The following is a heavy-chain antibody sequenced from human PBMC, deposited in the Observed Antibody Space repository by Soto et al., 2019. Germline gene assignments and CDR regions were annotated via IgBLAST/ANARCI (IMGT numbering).Heavy chain of an antibody. CDR1: GGTLTSYA. CDR2: IIPIFETA. V-gene: IGHV1-69*12. D-gene: IGHD1-1*01. J-gene: IGHJ5*02. Sequence: QVHLVQSGAEVKEPGSSVKISCKTSGGTLTSYAINWLRQAPGQGLEWMGGIIPIFETANSTQRFQDRVTITADESTNTAYIELSSLVYEDTAVYYGARLRAAWKPKVKSGHWFDPWGQGTLVTVSS. CDR3: ARLRAAWKPKVKSGHWFDP.